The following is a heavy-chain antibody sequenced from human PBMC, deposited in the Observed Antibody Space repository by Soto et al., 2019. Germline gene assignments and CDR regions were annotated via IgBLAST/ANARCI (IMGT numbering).Heavy chain of an antibody. V-gene: IGHV4-39*01. CDR1: DDSINSDNYY. CDR2: IYYRGNA. J-gene: IGHJ4*02. CDR3: ARLEGLATISYYFDF. D-gene: IGHD5-12*01. Sequence: QLQLQESGPGLVKPSETLSLTCSVSDDSINSDNYYWGWIRQPPGKGLEWIGSIYYRGNAYYNPSLQTRGTISRDKSKSQFSLKLNSVTAADSAVYFCARLEGLATISYYFDFWGPGALVTVSS.